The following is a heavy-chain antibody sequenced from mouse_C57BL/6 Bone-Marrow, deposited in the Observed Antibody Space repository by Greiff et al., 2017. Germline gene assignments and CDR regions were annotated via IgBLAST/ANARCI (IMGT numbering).Heavy chain of an antibody. J-gene: IGHJ3*01. CDR2: IHPNSGST. CDR1: GYTFTSYW. V-gene: IGHV1-64*01. CDR3: ARDLIYSGNYGFAY. Sequence: LQQPGAELVKPGASVKLSCKASGYTFTSYWMHWVKQRPGQGLEWIGMIHPNSGSTNYNEKFKSKATLTVDKSSSTAYMQLSSLTSEDSAVYYCARDLIYSGNYGFAYWGQGTLVTVSA. D-gene: IGHD2-1*01.